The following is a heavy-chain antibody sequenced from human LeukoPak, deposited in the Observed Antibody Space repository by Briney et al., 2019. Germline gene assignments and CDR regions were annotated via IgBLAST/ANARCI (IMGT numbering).Heavy chain of an antibody. CDR2: ISGSGGST. CDR3: ANNPREGMIVVVKLVY. Sequence: GGSLRLSCAASGFTFSSYAMSWVRQAPGKGLEWVSAISGSGGSTYYADSVKGRFTISRDNSKNTLYLQMNSLRAEDTAVYCCANNPREGMIVVVKLVYWGQGTLVTVSS. J-gene: IGHJ4*02. D-gene: IGHD3-22*01. CDR1: GFTFSSYA. V-gene: IGHV3-23*01.